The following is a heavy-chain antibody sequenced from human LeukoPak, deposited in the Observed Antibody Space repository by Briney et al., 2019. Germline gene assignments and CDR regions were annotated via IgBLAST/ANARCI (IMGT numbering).Heavy chain of an antibody. CDR1: GYSISSGYY. V-gene: IGHV4-38-2*02. CDR2: IYHSGST. J-gene: IGHJ5*02. Sequence: PSETLALTCAVSGYSISSGYYWGWIRPPPGKGLEWIGSIYHSGSTYYNPSLKSRVTISVDTSKNQFSLKLSSVTAADTAVYYCARDRGSPWFDPWGQGTLVTVSS. CDR3: ARDRGSPWFDP. D-gene: IGHD3-10*01.